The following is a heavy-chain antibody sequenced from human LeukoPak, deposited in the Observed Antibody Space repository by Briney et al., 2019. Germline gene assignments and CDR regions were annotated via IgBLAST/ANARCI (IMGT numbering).Heavy chain of an antibody. CDR3: ARGGNQLLYSWRNWFDP. V-gene: IGHV4-34*01. Sequence: SETLSLTCAVYGGSFSGDYWSWIRQPPGKGLEWIGEINHSGSTNYNPSLKSRVTISVDTSKNQFSLKLSSVTAADTAVYYCARGGNQLLYSWRNWFDPWGQGTLVTVSS. D-gene: IGHD2-2*02. J-gene: IGHJ5*02. CDR1: GGSFSGDY. CDR2: INHSGST.